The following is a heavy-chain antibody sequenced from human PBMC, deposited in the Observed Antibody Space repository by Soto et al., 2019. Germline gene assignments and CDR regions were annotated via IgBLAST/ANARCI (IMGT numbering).Heavy chain of an antibody. D-gene: IGHD4-4*01. CDR2: IKPDGRTI. V-gene: IGHV3-74*01. J-gene: IGHJ4*02. CDR1: AFSFSTSW. CDR3: EKAGNYSFDN. Sequence: GGSLRLSFSDSAFSFSTSWMHSVRQAPGEGLVWVSSIKPDGRTINYADSVKGRFTISRDNAKNTLYLQMNILRVEDTAVYFCEKAGNYSFDNWGMGTLVTVSS.